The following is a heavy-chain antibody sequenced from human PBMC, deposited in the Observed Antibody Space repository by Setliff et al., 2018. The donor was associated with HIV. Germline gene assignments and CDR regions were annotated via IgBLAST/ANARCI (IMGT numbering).Heavy chain of an antibody. CDR2: ISAYNGNT. CDR3: ARDRRHEALRYYYYYMDV. D-gene: IGHD6-25*01. J-gene: IGHJ6*03. CDR1: GYTFTSYG. Sequence: ASVKVSCKASGYTFTSYGISWVRQAPGQGLEWMGWISAYNGNTNYAQKLQGGVTMTTDTSTSTAYMELRSLRSDDAAVYYCARDRRHEALRYYYYYMDVWGKGTTVTVSS. V-gene: IGHV1-18*01.